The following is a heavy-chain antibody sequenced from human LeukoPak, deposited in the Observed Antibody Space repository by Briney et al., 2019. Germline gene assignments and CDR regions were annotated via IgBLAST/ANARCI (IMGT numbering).Heavy chain of an antibody. Sequence: PGGSLRLSCAASGFTFSNYAMSWVRQTPGTGLEWVSAIRSSGDSTYYAHSVRGRFTISRDDSKNTLYMQMNSLRAEDTAVYYCAKEYDYYYYYMDVWGKGTTVTVYS. J-gene: IGHJ6*03. D-gene: IGHD3-3*01. CDR3: AKEYDYYYYYMDV. CDR2: IRSSGDST. V-gene: IGHV3-23*01. CDR1: GFTFSNYA.